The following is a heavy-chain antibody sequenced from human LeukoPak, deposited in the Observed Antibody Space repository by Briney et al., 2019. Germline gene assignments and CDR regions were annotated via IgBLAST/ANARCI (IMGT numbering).Heavy chain of an antibody. CDR1: GFTFNTYD. J-gene: IGHJ4*02. CDR3: ARSYDILTGYTSYFDY. CDR2: ISPRGSVRT. V-gene: IGHV3-48*03. Sequence: GGSLRLSCEASGFTFNTYDLNWVRQAPGKGLEWVSLISPRGSVRTYYADSVKGRFTISRDNTKNLLYLQMNSLGAEDTAVYYCARSYDILTGYTSYFDYWGQGTLVTVSS. D-gene: IGHD3-9*01.